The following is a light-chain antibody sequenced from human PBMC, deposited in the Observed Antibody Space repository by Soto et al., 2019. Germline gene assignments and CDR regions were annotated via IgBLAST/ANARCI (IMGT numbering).Light chain of an antibody. CDR2: KAS. J-gene: IGKJ1*01. Sequence: DIPMTQSPSTLSASVGDRVTITCRASQSISSWLAWYQQKPGKAPKLLIYKASSLESGVPSRFSGSGSGTEFTLTINSLQPEDFATYYCQEYNSYSRTFGQGTKVEIK. V-gene: IGKV1-5*03. CDR1: QSISSW. CDR3: QEYNSYSRT.